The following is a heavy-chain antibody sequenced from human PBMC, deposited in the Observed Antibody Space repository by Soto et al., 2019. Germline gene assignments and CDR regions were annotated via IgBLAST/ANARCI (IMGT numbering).Heavy chain of an antibody. V-gene: IGHV4-59*08. Sequence: QVQLQESGPGLVKPSETLSLTCTVSGGSISSYYWSWIRQPPGKGLEWIGYIYYSGSTTYNPSLKSRVTISVDTAKNQFSLKLSSVTAADTAVYYCARGGGSPDYWGQATLVTVSS. CDR2: IYYSGST. J-gene: IGHJ4*02. CDR1: GGSISSYY. CDR3: ARGGGSPDY. D-gene: IGHD1-26*01.